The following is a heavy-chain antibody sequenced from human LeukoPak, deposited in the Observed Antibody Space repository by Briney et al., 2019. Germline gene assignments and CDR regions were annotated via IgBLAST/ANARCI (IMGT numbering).Heavy chain of an antibody. D-gene: IGHD5/OR15-5a*01. CDR2: ISGPAGSW. Sequence: PGGSLRLSCEASGFTFSSHAMSWVRQAPGKGLEWVAAISGPAGSWDYADSVKGRFTVSRDNSKNTLFLQMNSLRAEDTATYYCAKKVGLVSAPLWYFDVWGQGTLVAVSS. CDR3: AKKVGLVSAPLWYFDV. CDR1: GFTFSSHA. J-gene: IGHJ4*02. V-gene: IGHV3-23*01.